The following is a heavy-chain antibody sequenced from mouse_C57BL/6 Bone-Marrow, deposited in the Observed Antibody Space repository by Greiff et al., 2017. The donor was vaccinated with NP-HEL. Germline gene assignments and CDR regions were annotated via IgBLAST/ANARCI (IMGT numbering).Heavy chain of an antibody. J-gene: IGHJ4*01. CDR3: ERQGYGNYAMDY. D-gene: IGHD2-10*02. Sequence: EVKLVESGGGLVQPGESLKLSCESNEYEFPSHDMSWVRKTPEKRLELVAAINSDGGSTYYPDTMERRFTIPRDNTKKTLYLQMSSLRSEDTALYDCERQGYGNYAMDYWGQGTSVTVSA. CDR2: INSDGGST. V-gene: IGHV5-2*01. CDR1: EYEFPSHD.